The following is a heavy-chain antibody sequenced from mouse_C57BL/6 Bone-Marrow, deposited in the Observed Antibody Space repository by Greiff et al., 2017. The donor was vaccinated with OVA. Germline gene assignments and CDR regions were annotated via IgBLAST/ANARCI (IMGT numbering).Heavy chain of an antibody. D-gene: IGHD2-5*01. CDR2: IYPGDSDT. CDR3: AGDSNPRFDY. J-gene: IGHJ2*01. V-gene: IGHV1-80*01. Sequence: VQLQQSGAELVKPGASVKLSCKASGYTFSSYWMHWVKQRPGKGLEWIGHIYPGDSDTNYNGKFKGKATLTVDKSSSTAYMQLSSLTSEDSAVYFGAGDSNPRFDYWGQGTTLTVSS. CDR1: GYTFSSYW.